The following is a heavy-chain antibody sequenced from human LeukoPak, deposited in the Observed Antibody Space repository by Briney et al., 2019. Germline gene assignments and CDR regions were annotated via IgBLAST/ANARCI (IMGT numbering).Heavy chain of an antibody. V-gene: IGHV4-4*09. CDR2: IYHSGST. J-gene: IGHJ4*02. Sequence: SETLSLTCTVSGGSISSYYWSWIRQPPGKGLEWIGYIYHSGSTYYNPSLKSRVTISVDMSKNQFSLKLSSVTAADTAVYYCARSWGHYDFWSGYSYYTFDYWGQGTLVTVSS. D-gene: IGHD3-3*01. CDR1: GGSISSYY. CDR3: ARSWGHYDFWSGYSYYTFDY.